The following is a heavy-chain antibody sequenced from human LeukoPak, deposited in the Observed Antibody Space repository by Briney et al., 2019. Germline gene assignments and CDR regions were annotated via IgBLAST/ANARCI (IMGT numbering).Heavy chain of an antibody. J-gene: IGHJ4*02. CDR3: ARGEDIVATITPHPHFDY. CDR1: GGSISSYY. Sequence: PSETLSLTCTVSGGSISSYYWSWIRQPPGKGLEWIGYIYYSGSTNYNPSLKSRVTISVDTSKNQFSLKLSSVTAADTAVYYCARGEDIVATITPHPHFDYWGQGTLVTVSS. CDR2: IYYSGST. V-gene: IGHV4-59*01. D-gene: IGHD5-12*01.